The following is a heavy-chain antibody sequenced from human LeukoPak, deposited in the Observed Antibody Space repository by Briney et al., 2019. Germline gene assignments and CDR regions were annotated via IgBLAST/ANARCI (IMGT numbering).Heavy chain of an antibody. CDR1: GGTFSSYA. Sequence: EASVKVSCTASGGTFSSYAISWVRQAPGQGLEWMGGIIPIFGTANYAQKFQGRVTITADKSTSTAYMELSSLRSDDTAVYYCARDRQLRTSRIFDYWGQGTLVTVSS. V-gene: IGHV1-69*06. CDR3: ARDRQLRTSRIFDY. J-gene: IGHJ4*02. CDR2: IIPIFGTA. D-gene: IGHD5-18*01.